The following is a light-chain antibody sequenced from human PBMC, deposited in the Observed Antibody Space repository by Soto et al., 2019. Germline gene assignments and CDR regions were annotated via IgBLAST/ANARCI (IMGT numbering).Light chain of an antibody. CDR1: SSDVGGYNY. Sequence: QSALTQPPSASGSPGQSVTVSCTGTSSDVGGYNYVSWYQQHPDKAPKLMIYDVNQRPSGVPDRFSGSKSGNTASLTVSGLQAEDEADYYCSSYAGTHVVFGTGTQLTVL. CDR3: SSYAGTHVV. CDR2: DVN. V-gene: IGLV2-8*01. J-gene: IGLJ1*01.